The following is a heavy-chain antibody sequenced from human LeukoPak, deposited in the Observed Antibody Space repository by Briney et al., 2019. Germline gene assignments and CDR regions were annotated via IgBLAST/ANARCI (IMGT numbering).Heavy chain of an antibody. Sequence: KPSETLSLTCTVSGGSISSGSYYWGWIRQPPGKGLEWIGSIYLSGSTYYNPSLKSRVTISLDTSKNQFSLKLSSVTAADTAVYYCARQPALTHSHLDYWGQGTLVTVSS. CDR2: IYLSGST. J-gene: IGHJ4*02. CDR1: GGSISSGSYY. V-gene: IGHV4-39*01. CDR3: ARQPALTHSHLDY.